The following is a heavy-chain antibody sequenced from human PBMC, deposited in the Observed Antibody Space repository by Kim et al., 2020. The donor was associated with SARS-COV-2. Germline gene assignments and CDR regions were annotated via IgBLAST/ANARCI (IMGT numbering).Heavy chain of an antibody. Sequence: SETLSLTCTVSGDSIRSGGYYWNWIRQHPGKGLEWIGNIYYSGSTSYNPSLKSRVTMSVNTSKNQFSLKLSSVTAADTAVYYCASLAVAGTFGVYYYYGMDVWGQGTTVTVSS. J-gene: IGHJ6*02. V-gene: IGHV4-31*03. CDR3: ASLAVAGTFGVYYYYGMDV. CDR1: GDSIRSGGYY. D-gene: IGHD6-19*01. CDR2: IYYSGST.